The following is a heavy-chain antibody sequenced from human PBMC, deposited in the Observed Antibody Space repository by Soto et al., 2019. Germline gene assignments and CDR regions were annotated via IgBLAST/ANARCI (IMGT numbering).Heavy chain of an antibody. Sequence: QITLKESGPTLVKPTQTLTLTCTFSGFSLSTSGVGVGWIRQPPGKALEWLALIYWDDDKRYSPSLKSRPTITKDTSKNQVVLTMTNMDPVDTATYYCAHKDRSSWYNWFDPWGQGTLVTVSS. J-gene: IGHJ5*02. CDR2: IYWDDDK. V-gene: IGHV2-5*02. D-gene: IGHD6-13*01. CDR1: GFSLSTSGVG. CDR3: AHKDRSSWYNWFDP.